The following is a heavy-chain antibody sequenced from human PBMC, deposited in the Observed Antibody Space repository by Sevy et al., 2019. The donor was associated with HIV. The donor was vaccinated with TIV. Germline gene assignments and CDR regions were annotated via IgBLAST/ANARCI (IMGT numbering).Heavy chain of an antibody. V-gene: IGHV3-33*01. CDR1: GFTFSSYG. CDR3: ARDLEFYDSGDYGPAFMPDY. J-gene: IGHJ4*02. CDR2: IWFDGSNT. Sequence: GGSLRLSCAASGFTFSSYGMHWVRQGPGKGLEWVAVIWFDGSNTYYADSVKGRFTISRDIAKNTLHLQMNGLGAEDTAVYYCARDLEFYDSGDYGPAFMPDYWGQGTLVTVSS. D-gene: IGHD4-17*01.